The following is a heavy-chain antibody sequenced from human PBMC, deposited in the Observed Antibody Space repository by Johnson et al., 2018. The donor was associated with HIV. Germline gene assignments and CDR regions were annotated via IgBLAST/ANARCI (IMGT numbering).Heavy chain of an antibody. V-gene: IGHV3-53*01. CDR1: GFTVSSNY. Sequence: VQLVESGGGVVQPGGSLRLSCAASGFTVSSNYMSWVRQAPGKGLEWVSVIYSGGSTYYADSVKGRFTISRDNSKNTLYLQMNSLRAEDTAVYYCARDGQDRDDAFDIWGQGTMVTVSS. J-gene: IGHJ3*02. CDR3: ARDGQDRDDAFDI. D-gene: IGHD3-22*01. CDR2: IYSGGST.